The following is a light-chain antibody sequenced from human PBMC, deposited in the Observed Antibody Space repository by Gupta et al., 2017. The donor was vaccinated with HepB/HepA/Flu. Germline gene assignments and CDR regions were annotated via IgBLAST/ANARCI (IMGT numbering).Light chain of an antibody. V-gene: IGKV3-11*01. CDR2: DAS. CDR3: QQRSNCPIT. CDR1: QSVSSY. J-gene: IGKJ5*01. Sequence: EIVLTQSPATLSLFPGERATLSCRASQSVSSYLAWYQQKPEQAPRLLIYDASNRATGVPARFSGSGSGTDFTLTISALEPEDFAVYYCQQRSNCPITFGQGTQLEIK.